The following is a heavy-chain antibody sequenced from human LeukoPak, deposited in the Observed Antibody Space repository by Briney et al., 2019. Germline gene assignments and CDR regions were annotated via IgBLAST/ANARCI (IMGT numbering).Heavy chain of an antibody. CDR2: IYYSGST. V-gene: IGHV4-59*01. CDR3: ARDGRGMVVAGNYYYGMDV. Sequence: VKPSETLSLTCTVSGGSISSYYWSWVRQPPGKGLEWIGYIYYSGSTNYNPSLKSRVTMSVDTSKNQFSLKLSSVIAADTAVYYCARDGRGMVVAGNYYYGMDVWGQGTTVTVSS. D-gene: IGHD6-19*01. CDR1: GGSISSYY. J-gene: IGHJ6*02.